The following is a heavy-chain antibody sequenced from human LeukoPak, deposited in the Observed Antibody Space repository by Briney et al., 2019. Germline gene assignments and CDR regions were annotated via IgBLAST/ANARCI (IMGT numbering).Heavy chain of an antibody. J-gene: IGHJ3*02. CDR1: GDSISSYY. Sequence: SETLSLTCTVSGDSISSYYWSWIRLAPGRGLEWIGNVHNGVNTSYNPALKSRVTILLDTSKNQFSLKLSSMTAADTAMYYCARTKKWLAFEMWGQGTMVTVSS. CDR3: ARTKKWLAFEM. D-gene: IGHD6-19*01. CDR2: VHNGVNT. V-gene: IGHV4-59*01.